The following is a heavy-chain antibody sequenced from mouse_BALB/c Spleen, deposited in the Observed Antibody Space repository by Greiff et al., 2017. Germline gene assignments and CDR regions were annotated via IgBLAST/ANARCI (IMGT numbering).Heavy chain of an antibody. V-gene: IGHV5-6-3*01. CDR2: INSNGGST. CDR3: ARDLTFAY. J-gene: IGHJ3*01. Sequence: EVKLMESGGGLVQPGGSLKLSCAASGFTFSSYGMSWVRQTPDKRLELVATINSNGGSTYYPDSVKGRFTISRDNAKNTLYLQMSSLKSEDTAMYYCARDLTFAYWGQGTLVTVSA. CDR1: GFTFSSYG.